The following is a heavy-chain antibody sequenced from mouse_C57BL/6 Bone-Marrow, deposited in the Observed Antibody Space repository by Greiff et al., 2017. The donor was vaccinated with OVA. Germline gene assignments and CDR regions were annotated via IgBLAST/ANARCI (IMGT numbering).Heavy chain of an antibody. V-gene: IGHV1-82*01. Sequence: VQVVESGPELVKPGASVKISCKASGYAFSSSWMNWVKQRPGKGLEWIGRIYPGDGDTNYNGKFKGKATLTADKSSSTAYMQLSSLTSEDSAVYFCARDYGFSWFAYWGQGTLVTVSA. CDR1: GYAFSSSW. CDR3: ARDYGFSWFAY. D-gene: IGHD1-1*01. J-gene: IGHJ3*01. CDR2: IYPGDGDT.